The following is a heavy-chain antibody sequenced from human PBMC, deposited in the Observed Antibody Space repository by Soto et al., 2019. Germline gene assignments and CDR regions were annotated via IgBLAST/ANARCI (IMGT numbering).Heavy chain of an antibody. J-gene: IGHJ4*02. CDR1: GFTFSSYG. D-gene: IGHD3-22*01. CDR2: ISYDGSNK. CDR3: AKDQTDVVPYDSSGYYLDY. V-gene: IGHV3-30*18. Sequence: PGGSLRLSCAASGFTFSSYGMHWVRQAPGKGLEWVAVISYDGSNKYYAYSVKGRFTISRDNSKNTLYLQMNSLRAEDTAVYYCAKDQTDVVPYDSSGYYLDYWGQGTLVTVSS.